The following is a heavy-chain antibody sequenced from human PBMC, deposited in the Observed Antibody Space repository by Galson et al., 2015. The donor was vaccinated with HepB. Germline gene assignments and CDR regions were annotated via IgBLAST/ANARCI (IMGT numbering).Heavy chain of an antibody. CDR3: ARGYAPDY. CDR2: IKQDGSEK. CDR1: GFTFSSYW. V-gene: IGHV3-7*01. Sequence: SLRLSRAASGFTFSSYWMTWVRQTPGKGLECVANIKQDGSEKSYVDSVKGRFTISRDNAKNSLYLQMNSLRVEDTALYYCARGYAPDYWGQGTLVTVSS. J-gene: IGHJ4*02. D-gene: IGHD1-1*01.